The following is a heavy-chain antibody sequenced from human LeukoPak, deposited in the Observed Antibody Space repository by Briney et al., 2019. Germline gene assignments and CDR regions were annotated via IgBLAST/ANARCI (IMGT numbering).Heavy chain of an antibody. Sequence: SETLSLTCTVSGGSISSGSYYWSWIRQPAGKGLEWIGRIYTSGSTNYNPSLKSRVTISVDTSKNQSSLKLSSVTAADTAVYYCARVSEYSSSSGFDYWGQGTLVTVSS. J-gene: IGHJ4*02. CDR3: ARVSEYSSSSGFDY. D-gene: IGHD6-6*01. CDR1: GGSISSGSYY. CDR2: IYTSGST. V-gene: IGHV4-61*02.